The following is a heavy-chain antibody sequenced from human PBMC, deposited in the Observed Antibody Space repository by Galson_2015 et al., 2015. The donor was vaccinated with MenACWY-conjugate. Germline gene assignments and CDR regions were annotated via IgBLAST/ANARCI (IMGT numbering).Heavy chain of an antibody. V-gene: IGHV6-1*01. CDR1: GDSVSSNSVA. CDR2: TYYSAKWYN. D-gene: IGHD6-13*01. CDR3: AREGSRIWYEIDC. J-gene: IGHJ4*02. Sequence: CAISGDSVSSNSVAWNWIRQSPARGLERLGRTYYSAKWYNDYATSVKSRITIKSDTTKNEFSLHLKSVTPDDTAVYYCAREGSRIWYEIDCWGQGTLVTVSS.